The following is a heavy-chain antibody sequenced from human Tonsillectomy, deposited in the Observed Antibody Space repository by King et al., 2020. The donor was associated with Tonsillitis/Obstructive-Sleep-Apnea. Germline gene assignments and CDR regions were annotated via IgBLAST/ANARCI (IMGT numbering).Heavy chain of an antibody. J-gene: IGHJ2*01. Sequence: MQLQESGPGLVKPSETLSLTCTVSGGSISNYYWSWIRQPPGKGLEWIGDIYYSGSTNYNPSLKSRVTISVDTSKNQFSLKLSSVTAADTAVYYCARDGSWYGNFVLWGRGTLVTVSS. CDR2: IYYSGST. V-gene: IGHV4-59*01. D-gene: IGHD6-13*01. CDR1: GGSISNYY. CDR3: ARDGSWYGNFVL.